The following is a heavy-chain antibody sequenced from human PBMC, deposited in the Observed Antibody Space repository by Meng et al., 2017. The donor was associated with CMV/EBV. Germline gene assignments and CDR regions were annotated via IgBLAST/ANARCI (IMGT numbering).Heavy chain of an antibody. J-gene: IGHJ5*02. Sequence: GSLRLSCAVYGGSFSGYYWSWIRQPPGKGLEWIGEINHSGSTNYNPSLESRATISVGTSKNQFSMKLSSVTAAATAVYYSARGGPITIFGVSINWFDAWGQGTLVTVSS. V-gene: IGHV4-34*01. CDR3: ARGGPITIFGVSINWFDA. CDR2: INHSGST. CDR1: GGSFSGYY. D-gene: IGHD3-3*01.